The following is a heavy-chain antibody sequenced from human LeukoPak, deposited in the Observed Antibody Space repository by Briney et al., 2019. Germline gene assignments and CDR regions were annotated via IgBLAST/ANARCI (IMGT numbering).Heavy chain of an antibody. Sequence: GASVKVSCKASGGTFSSYAISWVRQAPGQGLEWMGGIIPTFGTANYAQKFQGRVTITADESTSTAYMELSSLRSEDTAVYYCARGTTQENYYDSSGYSITFDYWGQGTLVTVSS. CDR3: ARGTTQENYYDSSGYSITFDY. CDR1: GGTFSSYA. D-gene: IGHD3-22*01. V-gene: IGHV1-69*13. J-gene: IGHJ4*02. CDR2: IIPTFGTA.